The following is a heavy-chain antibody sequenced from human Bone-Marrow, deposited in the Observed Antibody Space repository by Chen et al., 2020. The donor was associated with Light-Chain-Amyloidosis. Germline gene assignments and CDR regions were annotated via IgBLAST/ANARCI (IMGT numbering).Heavy chain of an antibody. D-gene: IGHD2-15*01. V-gene: IGHV1-2*02. J-gene: IGHJ6*02. Sequence: QVHLVQSGAEVTKPGASVKVSCQASGYTFNDYYLHWARQAPGQGLEWMGWIRPNTGDTEYTQNFQGRVTLTTDRSISTAYMELSSLTSDDTAVYYCARDPYCSAPTCYGGAMDVWGQGTTVTVSS. CDR1: GYTFNDYY. CDR3: ARDPYCSAPTCYGGAMDV. CDR2: IRPNTGDT.